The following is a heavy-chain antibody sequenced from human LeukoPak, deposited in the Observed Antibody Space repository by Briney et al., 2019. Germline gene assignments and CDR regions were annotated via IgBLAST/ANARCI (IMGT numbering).Heavy chain of an antibody. CDR3: TRDLDGYNLGFDY. J-gene: IGHJ4*02. V-gene: IGHV3-49*03. Sequence: LSLTCAVYGGSFSGYYWSWIRQPPGKGLEWVGFIRSKAYGGTTEYAASVKGRFTISRDDSKSIAYLQMNSLKTEDTAVYYCTRDLDGYNLGFDYWGQGTLVTVSS. CDR2: IRSKAYGGTT. D-gene: IGHD5-24*01. CDR1: GGSFSGYY.